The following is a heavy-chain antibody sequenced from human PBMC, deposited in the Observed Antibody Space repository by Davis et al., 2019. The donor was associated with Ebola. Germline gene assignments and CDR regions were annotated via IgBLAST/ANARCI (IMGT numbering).Heavy chain of an antibody. V-gene: IGHV4-61*01. CDR3: ARGRFLEWLSPRNYYYYGMDV. CDR1: GGSVSSGSYY. CDR2: IYYSGST. J-gene: IGHJ6*02. D-gene: IGHD3-3*01. Sequence: GSLRLSCTVSGGSVSSGSYYWSWIRQPPGKGLEWIGYIYYSGSTNYNPSLKSRVTISVDTSKNQFSLKLSSVTAADTAVYYCARGRFLEWLSPRNYYYYGMDVWGQGTTVTVSS.